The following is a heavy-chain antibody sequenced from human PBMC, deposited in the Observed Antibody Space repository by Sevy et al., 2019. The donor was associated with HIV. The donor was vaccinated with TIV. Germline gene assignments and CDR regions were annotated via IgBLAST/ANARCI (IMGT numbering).Heavy chain of an antibody. V-gene: IGHV3-21*01. CDR1: GFTFSSYT. CDR2: ISFSSNYI. D-gene: IGHD1-1*01. CDR3: AREDSKNWRYFDY. J-gene: IGHJ4*02. Sequence: GGCLRLSCAAAGFTFSSYTMNWVRQAPGKGLEWVASISFSSNYIYYTDSLKGRFTISRDNAKNSLYLQMNSLGAEDTAVYYCAREDSKNWRYFDYWGQGTLVTVSS.